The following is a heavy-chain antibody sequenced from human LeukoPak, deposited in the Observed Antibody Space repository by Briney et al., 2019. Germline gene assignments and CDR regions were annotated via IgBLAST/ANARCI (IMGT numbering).Heavy chain of an antibody. CDR2: ISSSSSYI. D-gene: IGHD1-26*01. CDR3: ARDRGSYAGGAFDI. Sequence: GGSLRLSCAASGFTFSSYSMNWVRLAPGKGLEWVSSISSSSSYIYYADSVKGRFTISRDNAKNSLYLQMNSLRAEDTAVYYCARDRGSYAGGAFDIWGQGTMVTVSS. J-gene: IGHJ3*02. V-gene: IGHV3-21*01. CDR1: GFTFSSYS.